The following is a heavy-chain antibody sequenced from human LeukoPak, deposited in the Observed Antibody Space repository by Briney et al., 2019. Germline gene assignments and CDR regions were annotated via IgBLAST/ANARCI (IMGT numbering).Heavy chain of an antibody. J-gene: IGHJ4*02. CDR2: ISYDGSNK. V-gene: IGHV3-30*04. Sequence: PGGSLRLSCAASGFTFSSDAMHWVRQAPGKGLEWVAVISYDGSNKYYADSVKGRFTISRDNSKNTLYLQMNCLRAEDTAVYYCARGGLRAYSSGWYGFDYWGQGTLVTVSS. CDR3: ARGGLRAYSSGWYGFDY. CDR1: GFTFSSDA. D-gene: IGHD6-19*01.